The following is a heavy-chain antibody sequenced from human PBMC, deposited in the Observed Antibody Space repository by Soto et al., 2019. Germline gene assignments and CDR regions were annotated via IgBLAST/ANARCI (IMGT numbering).Heavy chain of an antibody. CDR1: GGSISRGGYY. V-gene: IGHV4-31*03. J-gene: IGHJ3*02. CDR2: IFYSGST. Sequence: PSETLSLTCTVSGGSISRGGYYWSWIRQHPGKGLEWIGYIFYSGSTYYNPSLKSRVTISVDTSKNQFSLKLSSVTAADTAVYYCASYQQSYAFDIWGQGTMVTVSS. CDR3: ASYQQSYAFDI. D-gene: IGHD2-2*01.